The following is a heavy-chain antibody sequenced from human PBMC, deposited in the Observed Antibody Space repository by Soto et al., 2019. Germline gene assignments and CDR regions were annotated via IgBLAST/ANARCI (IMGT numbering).Heavy chain of an antibody. D-gene: IGHD4-4*01. CDR3: ARDLTVTTSTRHYYYYGLDV. J-gene: IGHJ6*02. CDR1: GFTFSSYW. Sequence: EVQLVESGGGLVQPGGSLRLSCAASGFTFSSYWMSWVHQAPGKGLEWVANIKQDGSEKYYVDSVKGRFTMSRDNAKNSLYLQMNSLRAEDTAVYYCARDLTVTTSTRHYYYYGLDVWGQGTTVTVSS. V-gene: IGHV3-7*01. CDR2: IKQDGSEK.